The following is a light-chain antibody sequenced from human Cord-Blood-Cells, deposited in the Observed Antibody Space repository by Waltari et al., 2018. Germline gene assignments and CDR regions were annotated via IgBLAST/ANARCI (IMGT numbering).Light chain of an antibody. CDR2: EGS. CDR3: CSYAGSSTLV. V-gene: IGLV2-23*01. Sequence: QSALTQPASVSGSPGQSITISCTRTSSDVGSYNLVSWYQQHPGKAPKLIIYEGSKRPSGVSNRFSGSKSGNTASLTISGLQAEDGADYYCCSYAGSSTLVFGGGTKLTVL. CDR1: SSDVGSYNL. J-gene: IGLJ2*01.